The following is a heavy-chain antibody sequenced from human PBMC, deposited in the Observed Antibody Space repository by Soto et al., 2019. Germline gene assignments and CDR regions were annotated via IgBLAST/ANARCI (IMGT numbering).Heavy chain of an antibody. J-gene: IGHJ3*02. V-gene: IGHV1-2*02. Sequence: ASVKVSCKASGYTFTGYYMHWVRQAPGQGLEWMGWINPNSGGTNYAQKFQGRVTMTRDTSISTAYMELSRLRSDDTAVYYCARSHSSGYISSGPFDIWGQGTMVTVSS. CDR3: ARSHSSGYISSGPFDI. CDR2: INPNSGGT. CDR1: GYTFTGYY. D-gene: IGHD3-22*01.